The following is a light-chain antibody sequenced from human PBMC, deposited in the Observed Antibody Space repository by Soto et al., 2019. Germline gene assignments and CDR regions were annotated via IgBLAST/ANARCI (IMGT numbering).Light chain of an antibody. CDR1: QSVSSSY. CDR2: GAS. Sequence: EIVLTQSPVTLSLSPGERATLSCRASQSVSSSYLAWYQQKPGQAPRVLIYGASNRATGIPDRFSGSGSGTDFTLTITRLEPEDFAVYYCQQYGSSPRTFGQGTRLEIK. CDR3: QQYGSSPRT. J-gene: IGKJ5*01. V-gene: IGKV3-20*01.